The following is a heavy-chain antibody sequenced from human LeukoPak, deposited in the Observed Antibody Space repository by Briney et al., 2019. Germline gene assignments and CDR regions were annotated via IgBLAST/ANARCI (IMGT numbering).Heavy chain of an antibody. Sequence: ASVKVSCKASGYTFTGYYIHWVRRAPGQGLEWMGWINPNSGGTNYAQKFQGRVTMTRDTSISTAYMELSRLTSDDTAVYYCAREFYSGTYFYWGQGTLVTVSS. CDR1: GYTFTGYY. D-gene: IGHD1-26*01. V-gene: IGHV1-2*02. J-gene: IGHJ4*02. CDR2: INPNSGGT. CDR3: AREFYSGTYFY.